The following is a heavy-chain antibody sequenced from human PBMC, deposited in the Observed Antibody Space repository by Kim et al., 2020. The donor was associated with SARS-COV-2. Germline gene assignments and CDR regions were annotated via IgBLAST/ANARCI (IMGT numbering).Heavy chain of an antibody. CDR1: GFTFSDHY. D-gene: IGHD1-26*01. V-gene: IGHV3-72*01. Sequence: GGSLRLSCAASGFTFSDHYIDWVRQAPGKGLEWVGRSRNKANGYTTEYAASVRGRFTISRDDSGNSVYLQMNSLKTEDTAIYYCARIHGAGPEWGQGTLVTVSS. CDR3: ARIHGAGPE. J-gene: IGHJ4*02. CDR2: SRNKANGYTT.